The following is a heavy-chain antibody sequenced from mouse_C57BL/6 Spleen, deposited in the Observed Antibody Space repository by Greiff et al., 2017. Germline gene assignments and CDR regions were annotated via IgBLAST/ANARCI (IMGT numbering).Heavy chain of an antibody. CDR2: INPNNGGT. CDR1: GYTFTDYN. CDR3: ARGNYGNPTDMDY. Sequence: EVQLQQSGPELVKPGASVKMSCKASGYTFTDYNMHWVKQSHGKSLEWIGYINPNNGGTSYNQKFKGKATLTVNKSSSTAYMELRSLTSEDAAVYYCARGNYGNPTDMDYWGQGTSVTVSS. V-gene: IGHV1-22*01. J-gene: IGHJ4*01. D-gene: IGHD2-1*01.